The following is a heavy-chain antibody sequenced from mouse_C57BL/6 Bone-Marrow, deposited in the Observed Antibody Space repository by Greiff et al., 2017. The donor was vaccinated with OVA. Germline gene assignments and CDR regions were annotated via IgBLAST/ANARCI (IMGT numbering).Heavy chain of an antibody. V-gene: IGHV1-50*01. CDR3: AREGYYYGSSGAY. Sequence: VQLQQPGAELVKPGASVKLSCKASGYTFTSYWMQWVKQRPGQGLEWIGELDPSDSYTNYNQKFKGKATLTVDTSSSTAYMQLSSLTSEDSAVYYCAREGYYYGSSGAYWGQGTLVTVSA. D-gene: IGHD1-1*01. CDR2: LDPSDSYT. J-gene: IGHJ3*01. CDR1: GYTFTSYW.